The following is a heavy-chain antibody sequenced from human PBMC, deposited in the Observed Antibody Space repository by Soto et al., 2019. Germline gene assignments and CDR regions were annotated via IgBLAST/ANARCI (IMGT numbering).Heavy chain of an antibody. CDR3: ARSWVTGKGGIDV. CDR2: INGYTGDT. J-gene: IGHJ6*02. D-gene: IGHD3-16*01. Sequence: ASVKVSCKASGYTFTSYGLSWVRQAPGQGLEWMGWINGYTGDTNYAQKFQGRVTMTTDTSTNTAYLDLWTLISDDTAVYYCARSWVTGKGGIDVWGQGTTVTVSS. V-gene: IGHV1-18*01. CDR1: GYTFTSYG.